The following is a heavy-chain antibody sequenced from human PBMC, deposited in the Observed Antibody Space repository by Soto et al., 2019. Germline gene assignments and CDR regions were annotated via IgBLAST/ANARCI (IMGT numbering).Heavy chain of an antibody. D-gene: IGHD6-19*01. CDR1: GYTFTSSD. Sequence: QVQLVQSGAEVKKPGASVQVSCKASGYTFTSSDINWVRQATGQGLEWMGWRNPKSGNPGYAQKFQGRVTMTRNTSISTAYMEPGSLRSTDTAVYYCAESRGWQIHWGQGTLVTVSS. CDR3: AESRGWQIH. CDR2: RNPKSGNP. V-gene: IGHV1-8*01. J-gene: IGHJ4*02.